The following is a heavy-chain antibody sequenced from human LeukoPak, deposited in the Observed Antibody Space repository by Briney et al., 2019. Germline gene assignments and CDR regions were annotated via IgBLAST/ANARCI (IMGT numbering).Heavy chain of an antibody. CDR1: GFTFSSYT. CDR2: IDTSSTTI. V-gene: IGHV3-48*02. D-gene: IGHD3-22*01. J-gene: IGHJ4*02. CDR3: ARGGYWTPFYPFDY. Sequence: PGGSPRLSCAASGFTFSSYTMNWVRQAPGKGLEWVSYIDTSSTTIYYADSVEGRFTISRDNDRNSLDLQMNSLRDADTAVYYCARGGYWTPFYPFDYWGQGALVTVSS.